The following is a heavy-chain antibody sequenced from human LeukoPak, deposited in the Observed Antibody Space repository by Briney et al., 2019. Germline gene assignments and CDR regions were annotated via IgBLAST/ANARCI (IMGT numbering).Heavy chain of an antibody. D-gene: IGHD7-27*01. CDR2: ISSDSSYI. J-gene: IGHJ3*02. CDR1: GFNFNTYT. CDR3: ASHWGLI. Sequence: GGSLRLSCAASGFNFNTYTMNWVRQAPGKGLEWVSSISSDSSYIYYADAVHGRFTVSRDNAKYSLYLQMNSLRAEDTAVYYCASHWGLIWGQGTMVTVSS. V-gene: IGHV3-21*01.